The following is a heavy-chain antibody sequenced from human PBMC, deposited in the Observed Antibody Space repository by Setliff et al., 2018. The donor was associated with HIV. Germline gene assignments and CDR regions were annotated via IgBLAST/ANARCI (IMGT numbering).Heavy chain of an antibody. CDR3: VGDGIIRTTRVFDY. J-gene: IGHJ4*02. CDR2: IDVNKGNT. CDR1: GYIFLGYD. Sequence: GASVKVSCKASGYIFLGYDISWVRQAPGQGLEWMGWIDVNKGNTNYAEKFQGRVTLTTDTSTNTAYMEVRSLTSDDTAVYYCVGDGIIRTTRVFDYWGQGTLVTVSS. D-gene: IGHD3-16*02. V-gene: IGHV1-18*04.